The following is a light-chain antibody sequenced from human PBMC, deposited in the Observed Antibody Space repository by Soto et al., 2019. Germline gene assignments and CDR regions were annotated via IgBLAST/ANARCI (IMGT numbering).Light chain of an antibody. Sequence: DIQMTQSPSTLSASVGDRVTITCRASQSISSWLAWYQQKPGKAPKLLIYDASSLESGVPSRFSGSGSGTEFTLTISSLQPDDFETYYCQQYNSYSGTFGQGTTVDIK. V-gene: IGKV1-5*01. J-gene: IGKJ1*01. CDR1: QSISSW. CDR3: QQYNSYSGT. CDR2: DAS.